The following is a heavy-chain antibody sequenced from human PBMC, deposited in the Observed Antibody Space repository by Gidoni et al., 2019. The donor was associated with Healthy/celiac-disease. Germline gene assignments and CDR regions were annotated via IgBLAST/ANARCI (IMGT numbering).Heavy chain of an antibody. J-gene: IGHJ6*02. Sequence: QVQLQESGPGLVKPSGTLSLTCAVSGGSISSSHWWSWVRQPPGKGLEWIGEIYHSGSTNYNPSLKSRVTISVDKSKNQFSLKLSSVTAADTAVYYCARAGYQLLSRLSSPKRTYYYYGMDVWGQGTTVTVPS. CDR2: IYHSGST. V-gene: IGHV4-4*02. CDR3: ARAGYQLLSRLSSPKRTYYYYGMDV. D-gene: IGHD2-2*01. CDR1: GGSISSSHW.